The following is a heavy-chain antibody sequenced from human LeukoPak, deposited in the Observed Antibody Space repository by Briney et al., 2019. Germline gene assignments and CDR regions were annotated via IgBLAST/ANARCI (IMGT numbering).Heavy chain of an antibody. CDR1: GGTFSSYA. CDR3: ARGADSSGYYYPGY. CDR2: IIPIFGIA. V-gene: IGHV1-69*04. Sequence: SVKVSCKASGGTFSSYAISWVRQAPGQGLEWMGRIIPIFGIANYAQKFQGRVTITADKSTSTAYMELSSLRSEDTAVYYCARGADSSGYYYPGYWGQGTLVTVSS. D-gene: IGHD3-22*01. J-gene: IGHJ4*02.